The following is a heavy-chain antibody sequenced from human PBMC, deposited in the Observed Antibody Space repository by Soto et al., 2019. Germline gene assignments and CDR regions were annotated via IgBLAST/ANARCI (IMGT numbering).Heavy chain of an antibody. V-gene: IGHV3-33*01. CDR1: GFSFTTYG. D-gene: IGHD1-1*01. CDR2: IGDDGNNK. J-gene: IGHJ3*02. Sequence: QVQLVESGGGWVQPGRSLRLSCEATGFSFTTYGMHWVRQAPGKGLEWVAVIGDDGNNKYYADSVEGRFTSSRDNSKNTVYLQMKSLRGDDTDVYSCARGGVTGIVGIVGRPLDIWGQGTVVTVSS. CDR3: ARGGVTGIVGIVGRPLDI.